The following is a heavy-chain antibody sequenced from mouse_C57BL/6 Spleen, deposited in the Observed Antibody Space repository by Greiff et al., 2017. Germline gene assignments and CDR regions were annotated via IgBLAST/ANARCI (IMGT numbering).Heavy chain of an antibody. CDR1: GYTFTSYG. J-gene: IGHJ2*01. D-gene: IGHD3-2*02. Sequence: QVQLQQSGAELARPGASVKLSCKASGYTFTSYGISWVKQRTGQGLEWIGEIYPRSGNTYYNEKFKGKATLTADKSSSTAYMELRSLTSEDSAVYFCAREGGMQLRGDYWGQGTTLTVSS. CDR2: IYPRSGNT. V-gene: IGHV1-81*01. CDR3: AREGGMQLRGDY.